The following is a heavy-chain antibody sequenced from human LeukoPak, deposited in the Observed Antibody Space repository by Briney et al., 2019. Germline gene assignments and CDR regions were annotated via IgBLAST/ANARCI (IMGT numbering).Heavy chain of an antibody. CDR3: ARSVDIAMVTFDY. CDR1: GGSFSGYY. Sequence: SETLSLTCAVYGGSFSGYYWSWIRQPPGKGLEWIGEINHSGSTNYNPSLKSRVTISVDTSKNQFSLRLRSVTAADTAVYYCARSVDIAMVTFDYWGQGALVTVSS. D-gene: IGHD5-18*01. V-gene: IGHV4-34*01. CDR2: INHSGST. J-gene: IGHJ4*02.